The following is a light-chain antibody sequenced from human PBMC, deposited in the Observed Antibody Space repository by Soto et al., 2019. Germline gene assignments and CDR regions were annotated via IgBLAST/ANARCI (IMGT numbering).Light chain of an antibody. J-gene: IGLJ2*01. CDR1: SSDVGGYNY. CDR2: EVS. V-gene: IGLV2-14*01. CDR3: SSYKRSSTLV. Sequence: QSVLTQPASVSGSPGQSITISCTGTSSDVGGYNYVSWYQQHPGKVPKLMIYEVSNRPSGVSNRFSGSKSGNTASLTISGRQAEDEADYYCSSYKRSSTLVFGGGTKLTVL.